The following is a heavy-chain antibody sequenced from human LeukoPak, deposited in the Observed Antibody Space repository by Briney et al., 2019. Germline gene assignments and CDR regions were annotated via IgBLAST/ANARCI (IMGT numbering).Heavy chain of an antibody. Sequence: SETLSLTCTVSGGSIISSNYYWGWIRQPPGKGLEWIGTIYYSGSTYYNPSLNSRVTMSADTSKNQFSLKLSSVTAADTAVYYCAREEVPHGFDIWGQGTMVTVSS. CDR2: IYYSGST. CDR3: AREEVPHGFDI. V-gene: IGHV4-39*07. J-gene: IGHJ3*02. CDR1: GGSIISSNYY.